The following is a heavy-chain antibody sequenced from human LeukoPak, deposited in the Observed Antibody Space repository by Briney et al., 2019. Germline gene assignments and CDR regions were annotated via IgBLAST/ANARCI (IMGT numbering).Heavy chain of an antibody. CDR3: AVRDGYNSDAFDI. CDR1: GGSISSGGYY. D-gene: IGHD5-24*01. J-gene: IGHJ3*02. CDR2: TYYSGST. Sequence: SETLSLTCTVSGGSISSGGYYWSWIRQHPGKGLEWIGYTYYSGSTYYNPSLKSRVTISVDTSKNQFSLKLSSVTAADTSVYYCAVRDGYNSDAFDIWGQGTMVTVSS. V-gene: IGHV4-31*03.